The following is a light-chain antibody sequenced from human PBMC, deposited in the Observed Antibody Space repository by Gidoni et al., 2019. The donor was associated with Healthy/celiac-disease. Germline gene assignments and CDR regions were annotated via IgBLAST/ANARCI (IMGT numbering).Light chain of an antibody. CDR2: DAS. Sequence: EIVLPQSPATLSLSPGERATLSCRASQSVSSYLAWYQQKPGQAPRLLIYDASNRATGIPARFSGSGSGTDFTLTISSLEPEDFAVYYCQQRSNWPQLTFXGXTKVEIK. J-gene: IGKJ4*01. CDR3: QQRSNWPQLT. V-gene: IGKV3-11*01. CDR1: QSVSSY.